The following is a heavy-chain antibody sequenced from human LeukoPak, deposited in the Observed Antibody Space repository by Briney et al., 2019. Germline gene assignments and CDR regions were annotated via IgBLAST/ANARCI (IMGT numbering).Heavy chain of an antibody. CDR2: IYSSGSA. J-gene: IGHJ4*01. CDR1: GASINNNF. D-gene: IGHD3-22*01. CDR3: ARHRDYYDT. Sequence: PSETLSLTCTVSGASINNNFWTWIRQPPEKGLEWIGYIYSSGSANYNPSLKSRVIISGDTSKNQISLNLTSVTAADTAVYFGARHRDYYDTWGHGTLVTVSS. V-gene: IGHV4-59*08.